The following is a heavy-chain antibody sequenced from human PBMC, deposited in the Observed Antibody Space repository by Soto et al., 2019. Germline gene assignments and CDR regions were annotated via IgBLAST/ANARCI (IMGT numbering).Heavy chain of an antibody. D-gene: IGHD5-12*01. CDR2: IFSSGST. CDR3: AREGSYSAYNFAHGIQLWSFDF. V-gene: IGHV4-4*07. J-gene: IGHJ4*01. CDR1: GGSINTFY. Sequence: SETLSFTCTVSGGSINTFYWSWVRQPAGKGLEWIGRIFSSGSTSFNPSLESRVAMSVDTSKNHFSLNLSSVTAADMAVYYCAREGSYSAYNFAHGIQLWSFDFWGHGALVTVSS.